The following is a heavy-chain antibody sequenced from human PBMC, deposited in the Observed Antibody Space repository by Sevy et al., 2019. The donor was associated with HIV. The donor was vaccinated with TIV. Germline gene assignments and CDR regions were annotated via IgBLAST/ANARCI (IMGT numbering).Heavy chain of an antibody. Sequence: GGSLRLSCAASGFTFGNHAIHWVRQAPGKGLEWVAIISFDGRNEHYAGSVKGRFTISRDNSKKTVYLQMTNLRSEDAAVYYCARDNCTDGVCFRSGYFDYWGQGTLVTVSS. D-gene: IGHD2-8*01. CDR3: ARDNCTDGVCFRSGYFDY. J-gene: IGHJ4*01. CDR1: GFTFGNHA. V-gene: IGHV3-30*04. CDR2: ISFDGRNE.